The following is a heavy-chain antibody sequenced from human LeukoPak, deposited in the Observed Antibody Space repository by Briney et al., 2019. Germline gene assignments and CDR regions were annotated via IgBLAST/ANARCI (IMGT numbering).Heavy chain of an antibody. Sequence: SETLSLTCTVSGGSISSYYWSWIRQPPGKGLEWIGYIYYSGSTNYNPSLKSRVTISVDTSKNQFSLKLSSVTAADTAVYYCARGFYYYDSSGYYHEGAFDIWGQGTMVTVSS. CDR1: GGSISSYY. CDR3: ARGFYYYDSSGYYHEGAFDI. D-gene: IGHD3-22*01. J-gene: IGHJ3*02. V-gene: IGHV4-59*12. CDR2: IYYSGST.